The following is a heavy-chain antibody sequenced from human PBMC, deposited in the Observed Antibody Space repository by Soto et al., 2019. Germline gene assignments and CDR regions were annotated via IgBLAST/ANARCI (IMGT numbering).Heavy chain of an antibody. D-gene: IGHD3-22*01. CDR3: IRSTGYYDSSGIYYGMDV. CDR1: GFTFSGSA. J-gene: IGHJ6*02. V-gene: IGHV3-73*01. Sequence: PGGSLRLSCAASGFTFSGSAMHWVRQASGKGLEWVGRIRSKAKSYATAYAASVKGRFTISRDDSKNTAYLQMNSLKTEDTALYYCIRSTGYYDSSGIYYGMDVWGQGTTVTVSS. CDR2: IRSKAKSYAT.